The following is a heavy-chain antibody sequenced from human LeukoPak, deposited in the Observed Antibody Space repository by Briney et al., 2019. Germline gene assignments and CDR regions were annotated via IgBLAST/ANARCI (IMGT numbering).Heavy chain of an antibody. J-gene: IGHJ6*02. CDR3: ARAYYDSSGYWAYYYYGMDV. V-gene: IGHV4-61*01. CDR1: GGSISSSYY. Sequence: SGTLSLTCAVSGGSISSSYYWSWIRQPPGKGLEWIGYIYYSGSTNYNPSLKSRVTISVDTSKNQFSLKLSSVTAADTAVYYCARAYYDSSGYWAYYYYGMDVWGQGTTVTVSS. D-gene: IGHD3-22*01. CDR2: IYYSGST.